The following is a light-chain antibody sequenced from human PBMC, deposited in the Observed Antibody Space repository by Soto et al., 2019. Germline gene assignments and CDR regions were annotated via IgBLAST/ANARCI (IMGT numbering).Light chain of an antibody. CDR1: SDDVGAYNL. V-gene: IGLV2-14*03. Sequence: QSVLTQPASVSGSPGQSITISCTGTSDDVGAYNLVSWYQQHPGQAPKVLIYKVSNRPSGVSNRFSGSKSGNTASLTISGLQAEDEADYYCSSYTSSSTPVVFGGGTKLTVL. CDR3: SSYTSSSTPVV. J-gene: IGLJ2*01. CDR2: KVS.